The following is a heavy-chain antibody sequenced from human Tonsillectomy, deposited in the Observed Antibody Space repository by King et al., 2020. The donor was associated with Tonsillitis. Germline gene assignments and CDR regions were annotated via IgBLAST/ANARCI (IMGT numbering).Heavy chain of an antibody. Sequence: TLKESGPVLVKPTETLTLTCTVSRFSLSIARMSMSWIRQPPGEALEWLAHIFSNDEKSYNTSLKGRLTISNDTAKSQVVLTLTNMSPVDTATYYCARIIRSDSSTWYWYFDLWGRGPLVTVSS. D-gene: IGHD6-13*01. V-gene: IGHV2-26*01. J-gene: IGHJ2*01. CDR1: RFSLSIARMS. CDR3: ARIIRSDSSTWYWYFDL. CDR2: IFSNDEK.